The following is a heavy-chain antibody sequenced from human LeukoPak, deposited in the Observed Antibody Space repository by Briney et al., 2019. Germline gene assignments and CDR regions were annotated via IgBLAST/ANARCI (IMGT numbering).Heavy chain of an antibody. J-gene: IGHJ6*02. Sequence: PGGSLRLSCAASGFTFRSYAMSWVRQAPGKGLEWVAVISYDGSNKYYADSVKGRFTISRDNSKNTLYLQMNSLRAEDTAVYYCAKDRGGIAVAGEHDYYYYGMDVWGQGTTVTVSS. D-gene: IGHD6-19*01. CDR3: AKDRGGIAVAGEHDYYYYGMDV. CDR1: GFTFRSYA. V-gene: IGHV3-30*18. CDR2: ISYDGSNK.